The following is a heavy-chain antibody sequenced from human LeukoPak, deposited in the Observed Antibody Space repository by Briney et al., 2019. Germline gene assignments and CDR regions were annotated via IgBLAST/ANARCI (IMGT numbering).Heavy chain of an antibody. Sequence: GGSLRLSCRVSGLTFTKYWMHWVRQAPGKGLVWVSRINIDGSTTDYEDSVQGRFIISRDGAKNTLYLQMNSLRAEDTAVYYCRIFQGAGYWGQGTPVTVSS. J-gene: IGHJ4*02. D-gene: IGHD1-26*01. CDR2: INIDGSTT. CDR1: GLTFTKYW. V-gene: IGHV3-74*01. CDR3: RIFQGAGY.